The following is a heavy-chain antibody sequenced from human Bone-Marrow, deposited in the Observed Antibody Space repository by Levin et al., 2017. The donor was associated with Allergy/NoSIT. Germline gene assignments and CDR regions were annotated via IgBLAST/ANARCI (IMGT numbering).Heavy chain of an antibody. CDR1: GFTFSSYW. CDR3: AREFLYCSGGSCYSFFDY. Sequence: LSLTCAASGFTFSSYWMSWVRQAPGKGLEWVANIKQDGSEKYYVDSVKGRFTISRDNAKNSLYLQMNSLRAEDTAVYYCAREFLYCSGGSCYSFFDYWGQGTLVTVSS. J-gene: IGHJ4*02. V-gene: IGHV3-7*01. D-gene: IGHD2-15*01. CDR2: IKQDGSEK.